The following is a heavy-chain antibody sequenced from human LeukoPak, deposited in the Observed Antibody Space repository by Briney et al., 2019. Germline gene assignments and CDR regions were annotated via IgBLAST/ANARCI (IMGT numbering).Heavy chain of an antibody. CDR3: TRGAGWLIDY. Sequence: SETLSLTCTVSGGSISSGSYYWSWIRQPPGKGLEWIGYFYNSGRSTYNPSLKSRVTISADTSKNHFSLKLNPVTTADTAVYYCTRGAGWLIDYWGQGILVTVSS. D-gene: IGHD3-16*01. J-gene: IGHJ4*02. CDR1: GGSISSGSYY. V-gene: IGHV4-61*03. CDR2: FYNSGRS.